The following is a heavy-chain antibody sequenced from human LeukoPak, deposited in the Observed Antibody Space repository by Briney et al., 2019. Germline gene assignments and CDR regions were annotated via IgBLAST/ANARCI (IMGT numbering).Heavy chain of an antibody. CDR2: IVVGSGNT. Sequence: SVKDSCKASGFTFTSSAVQWVRQARGQRLEWIGCIVVGSGNTNYAQKFQERVTITRDMSTSTAYMELSSLRSEDTAVYYCAADHLHYDSSGSKENWGQGTLVTVSS. J-gene: IGHJ4*02. CDR3: AADHLHYDSSGSKEN. CDR1: GFTFTSSA. D-gene: IGHD3-22*01. V-gene: IGHV1-58*01.